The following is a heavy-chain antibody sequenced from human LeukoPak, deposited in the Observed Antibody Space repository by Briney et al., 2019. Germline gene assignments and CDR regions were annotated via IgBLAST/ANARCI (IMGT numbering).Heavy chain of an antibody. J-gene: IGHJ4*02. V-gene: IGHV4-30-2*01. CDR3: ASTDYYDSSGYYRY. D-gene: IGHD3-22*01. CDR1: GGSICSGGYY. Sequence: SETLSLTCIVSGGSICSGGYYWSWIRQPPGKGLECIGYINPSGSTSYNPSLKSRVTISVDRSKNQFSLKLTSVTAADTAVYYCASTDYYDSSGYYRYWGQGTLVTVSS. CDR2: INPSGST.